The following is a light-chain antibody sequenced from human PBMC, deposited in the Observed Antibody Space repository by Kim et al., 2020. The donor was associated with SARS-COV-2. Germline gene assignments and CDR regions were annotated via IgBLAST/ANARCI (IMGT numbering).Light chain of an antibody. CDR1: SSDVGRYNY. CDR2: DVS. V-gene: IGLV2-14*03. CDR3: SSYTSSSTLV. J-gene: IGLJ1*01. Sequence: GHSITISCTGTSSDVGRYNYVSWYQQYPGKAPKLMIYDVSKRPSGVSNRFSGSKAGNTASLTISGLQAEDEADYYCSSYTSSSTLVFGTGTKVTVL.